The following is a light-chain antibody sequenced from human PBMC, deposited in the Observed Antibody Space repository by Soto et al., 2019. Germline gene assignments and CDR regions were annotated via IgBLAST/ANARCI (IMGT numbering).Light chain of an antibody. CDR3: AAWDDSLNGVI. CDR2: SNN. V-gene: IGLV1-44*01. J-gene: IGLJ2*01. CDR1: SYNIGSHT. Sequence: QPVLTQPPSASGTPGQRITISCSGSSYNIGSHTVNWHQQVPGTAPKLLIYSNNERPSGVPDRFSGSKSGTSASLAISGLQSGDEAEYYCAAWDDSLNGVIFGGGTKVTVL.